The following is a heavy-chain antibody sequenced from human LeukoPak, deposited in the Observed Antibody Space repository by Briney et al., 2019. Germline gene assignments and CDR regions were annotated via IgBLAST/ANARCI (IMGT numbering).Heavy chain of an antibody. Sequence: PSETLSLTCTLSGGSFSTNYWSWIRQPPGKGLEWIGYIYHSGSTNYNPSLKSRVTISVDTSKNQFSLKLSSVTAADTAVYYCARGGGYASPIGYWGQGALVTVSS. CDR3: ARGGGYASPIGY. CDR1: GGSFSTNY. CDR2: IYHSGST. J-gene: IGHJ4*02. D-gene: IGHD5-12*01. V-gene: IGHV4-59*01.